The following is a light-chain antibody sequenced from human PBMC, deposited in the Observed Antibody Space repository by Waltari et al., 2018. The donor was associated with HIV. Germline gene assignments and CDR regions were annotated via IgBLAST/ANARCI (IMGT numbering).Light chain of an antibody. CDR3: AAWDDSLNGWV. CDR2: SND. CDR1: SPTIRRNT. J-gene: IGLJ3*02. Sequence: QSVLTQPPSASGTHGQRVTLSCSGISPTIRRNTVSWYQQLPGTAPKLLIYSNDQRPSGVPDRFSGSKSGTSASLAISGLQSEDEADYYCAAWDDSLNGWVFGGGTKLTVL. V-gene: IGLV1-44*01.